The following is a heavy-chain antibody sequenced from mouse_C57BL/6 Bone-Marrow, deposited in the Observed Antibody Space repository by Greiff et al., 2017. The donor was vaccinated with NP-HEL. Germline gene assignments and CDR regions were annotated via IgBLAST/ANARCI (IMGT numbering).Heavy chain of an antibody. CDR3: ARQYYGNYGFDY. J-gene: IGHJ2*01. V-gene: IGHV1-54*01. D-gene: IGHD2-1*01. Sequence: QVQLHQSGAELVRPGTSVKVSCKASGYAFTNYLIEWVKQRPGQGLEWIGVINPGSGGTNYNEKFKGKATLTADKSSSTAYMQLSSLTSEDSAVYFCARQYYGNYGFDYWGQGTTLTVSS. CDR1: GYAFTNYL. CDR2: INPGSGGT.